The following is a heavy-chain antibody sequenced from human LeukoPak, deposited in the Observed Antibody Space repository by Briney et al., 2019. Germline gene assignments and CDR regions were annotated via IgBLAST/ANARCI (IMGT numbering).Heavy chain of an antibody. V-gene: IGHV3-30-3*01. Sequence: GRSLRLSCAASGFTFSSYAMHWVCQAPGKGLEWVAVISYDGSNKFYADSVKGRFTVSRDNSKNTLYLQLNSLRAEDTAVYYCASPSTAMASNYYFDYWGQGTLVTVSS. CDR2: ISYDGSNK. CDR1: GFTFSSYA. J-gene: IGHJ4*02. CDR3: ASPSTAMASNYYFDY. D-gene: IGHD5-18*01.